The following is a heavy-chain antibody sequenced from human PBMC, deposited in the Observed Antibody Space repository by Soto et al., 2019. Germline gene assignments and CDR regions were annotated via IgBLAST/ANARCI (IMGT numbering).Heavy chain of an antibody. Sequence: LEALSLTCAVYGGSFSSFYGIWIRQPPGKGLEWIGSIYYSGSTYYNPSLKSRVTISVDTSKNQFSLKLSSVTAADTAVYYCARQRGFGRYYGMDVWGQGTTVTVSS. CDR2: IYYSGST. D-gene: IGHD3-10*01. V-gene: IGHV4-39*01. CDR1: GGSFSSFY. J-gene: IGHJ6*02. CDR3: ARQRGFGRYYGMDV.